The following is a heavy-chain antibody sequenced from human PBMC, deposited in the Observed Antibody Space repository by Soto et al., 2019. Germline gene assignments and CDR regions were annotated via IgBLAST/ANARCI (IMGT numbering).Heavy chain of an antibody. CDR1: GGSFSGYY. V-gene: IGHV4-34*01. Sequence: SETLSLTCAVYGGSFSGYYWSWLRPPPGKGLEWIGEINHSGSTNYNPSLKSRVTISVDTSKNQFSLKLSSVTAADTAVYYCARASQRGLAAAGRSPFDYWGQGTLVTVSS. D-gene: IGHD6-13*01. CDR3: ARASQRGLAAAGRSPFDY. J-gene: IGHJ4*02. CDR2: INHSGST.